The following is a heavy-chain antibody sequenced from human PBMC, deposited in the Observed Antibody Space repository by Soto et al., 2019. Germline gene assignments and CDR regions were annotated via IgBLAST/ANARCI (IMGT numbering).Heavy chain of an antibody. CDR3: ARGGALLGWFDP. J-gene: IGHJ5*02. CDR1: GFTFSSYS. CDR2: ISSSSYI. Sequence: EVQLVESGGGLVKPGGSLRLSCAASGFTFSSYSMNWVRQAPGKGLEWVSSISSSSYIYYADSVKGRFTISRDNAKNSLYLQMNSLRAEDTAVYYCARGGALLGWFDPWGQGTLVTVSS. D-gene: IGHD2-21*01. V-gene: IGHV3-21*01.